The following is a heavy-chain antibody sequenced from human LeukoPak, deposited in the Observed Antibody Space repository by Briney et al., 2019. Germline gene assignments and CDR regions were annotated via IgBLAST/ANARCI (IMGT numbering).Heavy chain of an antibody. CDR3: ARDPRRGIVPAANWFDP. CDR1: GFTFSNYN. D-gene: IGHD2-2*01. J-gene: IGHJ5*02. Sequence: PGGSLRLSCAASGFTFSNYNMNWVRQAPGKGLEWVSSISSSSTYIYYADSVKGRFTISRDNAKNSLYLQMNSLRAEDTAVYYCARDPRRGIVPAANWFDPWGQGTLVTVSS. CDR2: ISSSSTYI. V-gene: IGHV3-21*01.